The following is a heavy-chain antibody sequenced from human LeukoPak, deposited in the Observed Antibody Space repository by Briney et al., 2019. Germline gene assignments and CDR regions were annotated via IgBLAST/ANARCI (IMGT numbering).Heavy chain of an antibody. J-gene: IGHJ4*02. V-gene: IGHV3-7*01. Sequence: GGSLRLSCAASGFTFSSYGMHWVRQAPGKGLEWVANIKQDGSEKYYVDSVKGRFTISRDNAKNSLYLQMNSLRAEDTAVYYCARDKSGYLDYWGQGTLVTVSS. CDR3: ARDKSGYLDY. D-gene: IGHD3-3*01. CDR1: GFTFSSYG. CDR2: IKQDGSEK.